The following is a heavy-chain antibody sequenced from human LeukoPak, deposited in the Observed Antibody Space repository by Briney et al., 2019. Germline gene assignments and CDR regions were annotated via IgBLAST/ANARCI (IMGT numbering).Heavy chain of an antibody. CDR2: ISAYNGNT. Sequence: ASVKVSCKASGYTFTSYGISWVRQAPGQGLEWMGWISAYNGNTNYAQELQGRVTMTTDTSTSTAYMELRSLRSDDTAVYYCARAPLHDYGDYCDYWGQGTLVTVSS. D-gene: IGHD4-17*01. CDR3: ARAPLHDYGDYCDY. V-gene: IGHV1-18*01. CDR1: GYTFTSYG. J-gene: IGHJ4*02.